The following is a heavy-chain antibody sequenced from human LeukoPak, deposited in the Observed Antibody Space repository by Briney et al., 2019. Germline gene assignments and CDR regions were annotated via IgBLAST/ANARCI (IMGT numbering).Heavy chain of an antibody. Sequence: GGSLRRSCAASGFTFSSYAMHWVRQAPGKGLEWVAVISYDGSNKYYADSVKGRFTISRDNSKNTLYLQMNSLRAEDTAVYYCARDGLLGYFDYWGQGTLVTVSS. CDR2: ISYDGSNK. D-gene: IGHD3/OR15-3a*01. V-gene: IGHV3-30-3*01. CDR3: ARDGLLGYFDY. J-gene: IGHJ4*02. CDR1: GFTFSSYA.